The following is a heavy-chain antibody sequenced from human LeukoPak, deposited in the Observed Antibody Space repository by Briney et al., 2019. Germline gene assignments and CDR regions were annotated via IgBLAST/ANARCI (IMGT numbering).Heavy chain of an antibody. Sequence: ASVKVSCKASGYTFTGYYMHWVRQAPGQGLEWMGWINPNSGGTNYAQKFQGWVTMSRDTSISTAYMELSRLRSDDTAVYYCARDGTSSYCSGGSCAPRDDAFDIWGQGTMVTVSS. CDR3: ARDGTSSYCSGGSCAPRDDAFDI. CDR1: GYTFTGYY. CDR2: INPNSGGT. J-gene: IGHJ3*02. V-gene: IGHV1-2*04. D-gene: IGHD2-15*01.